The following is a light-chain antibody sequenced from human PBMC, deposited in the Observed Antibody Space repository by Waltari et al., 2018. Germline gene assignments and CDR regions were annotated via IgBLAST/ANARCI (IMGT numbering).Light chain of an antibody. V-gene: IGKV4-1*01. CDR2: WAS. Sequence: DFVMTQSPDSLAVSLGERATINCKSSQTILYSPTNRHYLAWYQQRPGQPPKLLIYWASVRASGVPDRFSGSGSGTDFTLTISSLQPEDVAVYYCQQYITTLTFGGGTKVEIK. J-gene: IGKJ4*01. CDR3: QQYITTLT. CDR1: QTILYSPTNRHY.